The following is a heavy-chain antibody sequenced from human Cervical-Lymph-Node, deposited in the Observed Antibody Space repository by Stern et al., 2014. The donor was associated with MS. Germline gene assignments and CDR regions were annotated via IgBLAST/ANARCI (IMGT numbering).Heavy chain of an antibody. Sequence: QVQLGQSWAEGKKPGASVTVSCNVSGHLLSQLAIHWLRQLPTSGLEWLGQFDPEDGETVYAQRLQGRLTMTEDTTTGTAYMTLTALTSDDTAVYYCATDRGVKWGPGTLVAVSS. CDR2: FDPEDGET. D-gene: IGHD3-10*01. CDR1: GHLLSQLA. J-gene: IGHJ4*02. V-gene: IGHV1-24*01. CDR3: ATDRGVK.